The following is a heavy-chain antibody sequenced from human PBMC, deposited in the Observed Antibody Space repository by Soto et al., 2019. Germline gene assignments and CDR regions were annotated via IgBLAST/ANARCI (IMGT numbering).Heavy chain of an antibody. J-gene: IGHJ2*01. Sequence: EVQLVESGGGLVQPGGSLRLSCAASGFTFSSYSMNWVRQAPGKGLEWVSYISSSSSTIYYADSVKGRFTISRDNAKNSLYLQMNGLRDEDTAVYYCARFGGGVGWYFDLWGRGTLVTVSS. V-gene: IGHV3-48*02. CDR2: ISSSSSTI. CDR3: ARFGGGVGWYFDL. D-gene: IGHD3-16*01. CDR1: GFTFSSYS.